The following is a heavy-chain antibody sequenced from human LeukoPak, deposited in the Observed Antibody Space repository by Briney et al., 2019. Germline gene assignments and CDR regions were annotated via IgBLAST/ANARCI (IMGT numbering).Heavy chain of an antibody. CDR3: ARGGLVRSYYYYGMAV. D-gene: IGHD6-19*01. CDR2: ISANNGDT. J-gene: IGHJ6*02. Sequence: ASVKVSCKASGYTFSSYGITWVRQAPGQGLEWMGWISANNGDTKYAQKVQGRVTMTTDTSTTTAYMELRSLRSDDSAVYYCARGGLVRSYYYYGMAVRGQGTTVTVSS. CDR1: GYTFSSYG. V-gene: IGHV1-18*01.